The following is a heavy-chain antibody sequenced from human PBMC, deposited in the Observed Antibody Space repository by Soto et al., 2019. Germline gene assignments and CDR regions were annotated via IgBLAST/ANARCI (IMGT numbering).Heavy chain of an antibody. J-gene: IGHJ4*02. CDR1: GFNFDNYG. D-gene: IGHD1-7*01. V-gene: IGHV3-30*18. Sequence: GGSLRLSCQASGFNFDNYGMHWVRQAPGKGLEWVAVITYDGSFQYYADSVKGRFTISRDNSKNTLSLHLNTLKPEDTAVYHCAKGRVRGTFYTPLAFWGQGTLVTVSS. CDR2: ITYDGSFQ. CDR3: AKGRVRGTFYTPLAF.